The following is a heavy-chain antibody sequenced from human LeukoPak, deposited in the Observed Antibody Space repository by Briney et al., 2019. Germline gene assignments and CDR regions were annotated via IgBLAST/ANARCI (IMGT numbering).Heavy chain of an antibody. V-gene: IGHV1-69*13. CDR1: GGTFSSYA. J-gene: IGHJ6*02. CDR2: IIPIFGTA. Sequence: ASVKVSCKASGGTFSSYAISWVRQAPGQGLEWMGGIIPIFGTANYAQKFQGRVTITADESTSTAYMELSSLRSEDTAVYYCARGYTTVTTRQYGMDVWGQGTTVTVSS. CDR3: ARGYTTVTTRQYGMDV. D-gene: IGHD4-17*01.